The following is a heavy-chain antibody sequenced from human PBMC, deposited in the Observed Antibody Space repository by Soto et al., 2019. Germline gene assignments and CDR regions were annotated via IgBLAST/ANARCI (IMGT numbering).Heavy chain of an antibody. CDR3: ARYLQWFGEPYFDY. V-gene: IGHV4-59*01. CDR1: CGSISSYY. D-gene: IGHD3-10*01. Sequence: SETLSHTCTVSCGSISSYYWSWIRQPPGKGLEWIGYIYYSGSTNYNPSLKSRVTISVDTSKNQFSLKLSSVTAADTAVYYCARYLQWFGEPYFDYWGQGTLVTVSS. CDR2: IYYSGST. J-gene: IGHJ4*02.